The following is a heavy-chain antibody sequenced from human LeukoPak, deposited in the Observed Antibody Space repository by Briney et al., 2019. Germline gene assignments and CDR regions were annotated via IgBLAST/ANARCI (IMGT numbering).Heavy chain of an antibody. V-gene: IGHV3-30-3*01. J-gene: IGHJ4*02. CDR1: GFTFSSYA. CDR3: ARAPRIVAHFDY. CDR2: ISYDGSNK. D-gene: IGHD5-12*01. Sequence: PGGSLRLSCAASGFTFSSYAMHWVRQAPGKGLEWVAVISYDGSNKYYADSVKGRFTISRDNSKNTLNLQMNSLRAEDTAVCYCARAPRIVAHFDYWGQGTLVTVSS.